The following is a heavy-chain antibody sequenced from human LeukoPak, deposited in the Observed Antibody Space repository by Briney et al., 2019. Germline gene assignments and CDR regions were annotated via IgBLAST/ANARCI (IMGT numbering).Heavy chain of an antibody. Sequence: SETLSLTCSVSGGSISSSSYYWGWIRQPPGKGLEWIGSIYYSGYTYYNPSLESRATISVDTSKNQFSLKLSSVTAADTAIYYCAKHYMGSSYNRGLDYWGQGTLVTVSS. CDR3: AKHYMGSSYNRGLDY. V-gene: IGHV4-39*01. D-gene: IGHD3-10*01. CDR1: GGSISSSSYY. CDR2: IYYSGYT. J-gene: IGHJ4*02.